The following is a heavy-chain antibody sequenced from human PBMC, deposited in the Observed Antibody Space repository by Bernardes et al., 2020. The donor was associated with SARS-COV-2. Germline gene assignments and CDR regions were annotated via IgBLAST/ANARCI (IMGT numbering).Heavy chain of an antibody. CDR1: GFAISSYW. J-gene: IGHJ5*02. CDR2: IHNDGSIT. CDR3: AVATIA. V-gene: IGHV3-74*01. D-gene: IGHD5-12*01. Sequence: GGSLRLSCAASGFAISSYWVHWVRQVSGEGLVWVSGIHNDGSITAYTDSVKGRFTISRDNAKKMVYLQMNSLRAEDTAVYYCAVATIAWGQGTLVTVSS.